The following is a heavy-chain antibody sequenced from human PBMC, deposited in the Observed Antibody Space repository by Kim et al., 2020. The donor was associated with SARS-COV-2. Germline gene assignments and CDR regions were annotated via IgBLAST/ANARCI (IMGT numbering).Heavy chain of an antibody. CDR2: DPGGGGRT. CDR1: GFTVNNFA. V-gene: IGHV3-23*01. D-gene: IGHD6-19*01. Sequence: GGSLRLSCGASGFTVNNFAMSWVRQAPGKGLEWVSTDPGGGGRTFYADSVKGRFTISRDNSKNTVFLQMNSVRAEDTAVYYCAKAQPLSSGWYVFEGRGQGTLVTVSS. J-gene: IGHJ4*02. CDR3: AKAQPLSSGWYVFEG.